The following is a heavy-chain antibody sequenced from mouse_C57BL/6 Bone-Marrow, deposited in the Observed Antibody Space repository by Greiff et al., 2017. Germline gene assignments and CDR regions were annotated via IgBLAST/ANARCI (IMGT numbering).Heavy chain of an antibody. D-gene: IGHD1-1*01. Sequence: QVQLQQPGAELVKPGASVKLSCKASGYTFTSYWMHWVKQRPGQGLEWIGMIHPNSGSTNYNEKFKSKATLTVDKSSSNAYMQLSSLTSEDSAVYYCARSKNYYCRSSYYAMDYWDPGTSVTVSS. CDR2: IHPNSGST. CDR1: GYTFTSYW. V-gene: IGHV1-64*01. J-gene: IGHJ4*01. CDR3: ARSKNYYCRSSYYAMDY.